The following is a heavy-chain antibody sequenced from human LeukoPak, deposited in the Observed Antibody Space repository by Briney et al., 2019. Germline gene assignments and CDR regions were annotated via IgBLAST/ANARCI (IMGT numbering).Heavy chain of an antibody. CDR2: IYYSGST. CDR3: ARVRMAPASAFDI. Sequence: PSETLSLTCTVSGGSISSGGYYWSWIRQHPGKGLEWIGYIYYSGSTYYNPSLKSRVTISVDTSKNQFSLKLSSVTAADTAVYYCARVRMAPASAFDIWGQGTMVTVSS. J-gene: IGHJ3*02. CDR1: GGSISSGGYY. V-gene: IGHV4-31*03. D-gene: IGHD5-24*01.